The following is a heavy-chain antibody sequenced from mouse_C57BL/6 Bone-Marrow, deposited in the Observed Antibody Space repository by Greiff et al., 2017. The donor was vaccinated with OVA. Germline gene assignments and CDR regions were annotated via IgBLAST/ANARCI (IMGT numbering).Heavy chain of an antibody. J-gene: IGHJ2*01. V-gene: IGHV1-54*01. CDR2: INPGSGGT. CDR1: GYAFTNYL. CDR3: ARSLDTVVAKGFDY. D-gene: IGHD1-1*01. Sequence: VMLVESGAELVRPGTSVKVSCKASGYAFTNYLIEWVKQRPGQGLEWIGVINPGSGGTNYNEKFKGKATLTADKSSSTAYMQLSSLTSEDSAVYFCARSLDTVVAKGFDYWGQGTTLTVSS.